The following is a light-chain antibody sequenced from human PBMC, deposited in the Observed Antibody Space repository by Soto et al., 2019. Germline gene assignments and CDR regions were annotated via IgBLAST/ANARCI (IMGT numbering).Light chain of an antibody. Sequence: EIVLTQSPGTLSLSPGERATLSCRASQSVSNNYLAWYQQKPGQAPRLLIYGASNRATGIPARFSGSGSGTDFTLTISSLEPEDFATYYCLQDNEFPITFGQGTRLEIK. V-gene: IGKV3-20*01. CDR1: QSVSNNY. CDR2: GAS. J-gene: IGKJ5*01. CDR3: LQDNEFPIT.